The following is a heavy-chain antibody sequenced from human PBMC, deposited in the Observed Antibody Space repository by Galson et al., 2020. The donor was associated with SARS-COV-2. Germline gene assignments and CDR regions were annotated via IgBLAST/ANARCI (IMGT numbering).Heavy chain of an antibody. D-gene: IGHD1-1*01. Sequence: SETLSLTCAVYGGSLGGNYWSWIRQPLGKGLEWIGEINHSGSTNYNPSLKSRVTISVDTSKNQFSLKVSSVIAADTAVYYCARKGWKVFYYYYGMDVWGQGTTVTVSS. CDR2: INHSGST. V-gene: IGHV4-34*01. CDR3: ARKGWKVFYYYYGMDV. CDR1: GGSLGGNY. J-gene: IGHJ6*02.